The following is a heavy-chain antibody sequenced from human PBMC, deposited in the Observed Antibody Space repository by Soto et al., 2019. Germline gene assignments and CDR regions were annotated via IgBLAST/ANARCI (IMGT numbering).Heavy chain of an antibody. V-gene: IGHV4-59*01. Sequence: QVQLQESGPGLVKPSETLSLTCSVSGGSMNSYYWSWIRQPPGKGLEWIGSIYYSGTTNYNPSLKGRVTISVDTSKNQCSLKLSSVTAADTAVYYCAREGGYYYGSGSYYVDYWGQGTLVTASS. D-gene: IGHD3-10*01. J-gene: IGHJ4*02. CDR1: GGSMNSYY. CDR3: AREGGYYYGSGSYYVDY. CDR2: IYYSGTT.